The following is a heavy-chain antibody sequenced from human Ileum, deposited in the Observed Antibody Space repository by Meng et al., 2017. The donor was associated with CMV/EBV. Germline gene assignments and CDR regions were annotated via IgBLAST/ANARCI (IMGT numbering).Heavy chain of an antibody. CDR2: ISHIGTTI. V-gene: IGHV3-11*01. Sequence: YYYMSWIRQAPGKGLEWVSYISHIGTTIYYADSVKGRFTISRDNAKNTLYLQMNSLRADDTGVFYCARAPLGYCTGGTCYSVGYFRHWGQGTLVTVSS. CDR3: ARAPLGYCTGGTCYSVGYFRH. D-gene: IGHD2-15*01. CDR1: YYY. J-gene: IGHJ1*01.